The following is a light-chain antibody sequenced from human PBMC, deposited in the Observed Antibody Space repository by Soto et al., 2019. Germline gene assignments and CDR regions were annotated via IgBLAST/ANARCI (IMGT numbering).Light chain of an antibody. CDR2: EVS. Sequence: QSALTQPPSASGSPGQSVTISCTGTSSDVGGYNYVSWYQQHPGKAPKLMIYEVSKRPSGVPDRFSGSKSGNTASLTVAGHQAEDEAYYYCSSYAGSNNVVFGGGTKLTVL. CDR1: SSDVGGYNY. J-gene: IGLJ3*02. V-gene: IGLV2-8*01. CDR3: SSYAGSNNVV.